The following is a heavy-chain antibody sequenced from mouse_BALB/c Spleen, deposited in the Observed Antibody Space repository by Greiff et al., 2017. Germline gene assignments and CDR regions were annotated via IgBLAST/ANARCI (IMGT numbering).Heavy chain of an antibody. CDR1: GFTFSSFG. J-gene: IGHJ3*01. Sequence: EVKLMESGGGLVQPGGSRKLSCAASGFTFSSFGMHWVRQAPEKGLEWVAYISSGSSTIYYADTVKGRFTISRDNPKNTLFLQMTSLRSEDTAMYYCARSGAYGNLAWFAYWGQGTLVTVSA. D-gene: IGHD2-1*01. CDR3: ARSGAYGNLAWFAY. V-gene: IGHV5-17*02. CDR2: ISSGSSTI.